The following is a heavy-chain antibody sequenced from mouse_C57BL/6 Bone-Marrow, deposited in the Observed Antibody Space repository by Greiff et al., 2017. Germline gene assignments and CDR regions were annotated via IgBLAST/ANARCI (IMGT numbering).Heavy chain of an antibody. CDR2: IDPENGDT. CDR3: TTEYYYGRSWFAY. CDR1: GFNIKDDY. V-gene: IGHV14-4*01. D-gene: IGHD1-1*01. Sequence: VQLQQSGAELVRPGASVKLSCTASGFNIKDDYMHWVKQRPEQGLEWIGWIDPENGDTEYASKFQGKATIPADTSSTTAYLQLSSLTSEDTAVYCCTTEYYYGRSWFAYWGQGTLVTVSA. J-gene: IGHJ3*01.